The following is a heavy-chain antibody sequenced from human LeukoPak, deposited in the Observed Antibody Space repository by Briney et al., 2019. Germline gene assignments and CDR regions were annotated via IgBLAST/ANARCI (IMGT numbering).Heavy chain of an antibody. Sequence: PSETRSLTCVVYGGSFSGDYWSWIRQPPGRGLKWIGEINHSGRTNYNPSLKSRVTISVDTSKNQFSLKLSSVTAADTAVYYCAREGFGELSHFDYWGQGAVVTFSS. CDR1: GGSFSGDY. CDR3: AREGFGELSHFDY. CDR2: INHSGRT. V-gene: IGHV4-34*01. D-gene: IGHD3-10*01. J-gene: IGHJ4*02.